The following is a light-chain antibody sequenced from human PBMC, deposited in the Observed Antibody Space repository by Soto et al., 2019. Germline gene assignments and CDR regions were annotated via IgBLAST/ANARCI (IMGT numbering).Light chain of an antibody. V-gene: IGKV3-11*01. CDR3: QQRSNWPPIT. J-gene: IGKJ5*01. CDR2: DAS. Sequence: EIVLAQSPAARALSPVERSTLSCIASQSVSSYLAWYQQKPGQAPRLLIYDASNRATGIPARFSGSGSGTDFTLTISSLEPEDFAVYYCQQRSNWPPITFGRGTRLEIK. CDR1: QSVSSY.